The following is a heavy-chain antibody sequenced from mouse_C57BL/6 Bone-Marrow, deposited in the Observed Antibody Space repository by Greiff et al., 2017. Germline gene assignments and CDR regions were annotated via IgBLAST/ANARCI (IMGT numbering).Heavy chain of an antibody. D-gene: IGHD2-5*01. CDR1: GYTFTSYW. J-gene: IGHJ1*03. V-gene: IGHV1-55*01. Sequence: QVQLQQSGAELVKPGASVKMSCKASGYTFTSYWITWVKQRPGQGLEWIGDIYPGSGSTNYNEKFKGKATLTVDKSSSTDYMQLSSLTSEDSAVYCCARPYYSNYWYFDVWGTGTTVTVSS. CDR3: ARPYYSNYWYFDV. CDR2: IYPGSGST.